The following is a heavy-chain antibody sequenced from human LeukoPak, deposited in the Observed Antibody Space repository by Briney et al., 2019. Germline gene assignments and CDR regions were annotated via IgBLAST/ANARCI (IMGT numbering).Heavy chain of an antibody. CDR3: ARDRAAIFAFDI. D-gene: IGHD2-2*01. Sequence: PGGSLRLSCAASGFTVSSYSMSWVRQAPGKGLEWVSSISSSSSYIYYADSVKGRFTISRDNAKNSLYLQMNSLRAEDTAVYYCARDRAAIFAFDIWGQGTMVTVSS. CDR1: GFTVSSYS. CDR2: ISSSSSYI. V-gene: IGHV3-21*01. J-gene: IGHJ3*02.